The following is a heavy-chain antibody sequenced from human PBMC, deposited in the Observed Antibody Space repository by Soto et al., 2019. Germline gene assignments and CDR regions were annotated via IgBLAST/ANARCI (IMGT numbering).Heavy chain of an antibody. J-gene: IGHJ3*02. V-gene: IGHV4-34*02. CDR2: INHSGFT. CDR3: VRGRAFMSRVSFDI. D-gene: IGHD1-26*01. Sequence: QVQLQQRGAGLLKPSETLSLTCAILGGSFSDYYWTWIRQPPGKGLEWIGEINHSGFTSYNPSLISRLTLLVDTATKEFSLNLSSVTAADTAAYHCVRGRAFMSRVSFDIWGQGTMVTVSS. CDR1: GGSFSDYY.